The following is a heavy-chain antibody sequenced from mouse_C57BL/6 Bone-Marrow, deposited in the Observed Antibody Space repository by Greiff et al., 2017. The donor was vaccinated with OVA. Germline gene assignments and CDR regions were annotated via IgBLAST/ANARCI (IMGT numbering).Heavy chain of an antibody. J-gene: IGHJ2*01. CDR3: ARRLITTVVAEDY. V-gene: IGHV14-3*01. CDR2: IDPANGNT. D-gene: IGHD1-1*01. CDR1: GFNIKNTY. Sequence: VQLKESVAELVRPGASVKLSCTASGFNIKNTYMHWVKQRPEQGLEWIGRIDPANGNTKYAPKFQGKATITADTSSNTAYLQLSSLTSEDTAIYYCARRLITTVVAEDYWVQGTTLTVSS.